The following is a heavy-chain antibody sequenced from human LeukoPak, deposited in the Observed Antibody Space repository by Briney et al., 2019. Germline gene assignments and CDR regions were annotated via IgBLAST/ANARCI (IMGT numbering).Heavy chain of an antibody. D-gene: IGHD3-3*01. CDR3: ASGGYYDFWSGYQTITSEFDY. CDR1: GFTFSNYA. CDR2: ISYDGSNK. V-gene: IGHV3-30-3*01. J-gene: IGHJ4*02. Sequence: SGRSLRLFCAASGFTFSNYAMHWVRQAPGKGLEWVAVISYDGSNKYYADSVKGRFTISRDNSKNTLYLQMNSLRAEDTAVYYCASGGYYDFWSGYQTITSEFDYWGQGTLVTVSS.